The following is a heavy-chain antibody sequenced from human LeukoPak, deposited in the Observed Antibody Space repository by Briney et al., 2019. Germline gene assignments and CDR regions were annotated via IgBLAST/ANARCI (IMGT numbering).Heavy chain of an antibody. Sequence: GGSLRLSCAASGFTFSGYAMTWVRQAPGKELEWVSAISGRGDASYYAESVKGRFTISRDNSKSTLYLQMNSLRAEDTAVYYCAKAPPDKWEYYYGMDVWGKATTVTVSS. V-gene: IGHV3-23*01. D-gene: IGHD1-26*01. CDR1: GFTFSGYA. CDR2: ISGRGDAS. CDR3: AKAPPDKWEYYYGMDV. J-gene: IGHJ6*04.